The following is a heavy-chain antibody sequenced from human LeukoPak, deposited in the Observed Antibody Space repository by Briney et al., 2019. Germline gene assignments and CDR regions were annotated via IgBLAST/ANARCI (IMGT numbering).Heavy chain of an antibody. CDR2: INPNSGGT. CDR3: AGSDYDSSGYYYNDAFDI. Sequence: ASVKVSCKASGYTFTGYYMHWVRQAPGQGLEWMGWINPNSGGTNYAQKFQGRVTMTRDTSISTACMELSRLRSDDTAVYYCAGSDYDSSGYYYNDAFDIWGQGTMVTVSS. V-gene: IGHV1-2*02. D-gene: IGHD3-22*01. J-gene: IGHJ3*02. CDR1: GYTFTGYY.